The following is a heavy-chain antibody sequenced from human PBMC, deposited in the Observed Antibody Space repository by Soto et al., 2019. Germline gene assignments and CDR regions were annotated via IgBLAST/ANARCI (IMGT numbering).Heavy chain of an antibody. CDR1: GFTFSSYA. J-gene: IGHJ4*02. V-gene: IGHV3-23*01. D-gene: IGHD3-10*01. CDR2: ISSSGGST. Sequence: GGSLRLSCAASGFTFSSYAMSWVRQAPGKGLEWVSSISSSGGSTYYADSVKGRFTISRDNSKNTLYLQVNSLRAEDTAVYYCAKKKASGSYYYDYWGQGTLVTVSS. CDR3: AKKKASGSYYYDY.